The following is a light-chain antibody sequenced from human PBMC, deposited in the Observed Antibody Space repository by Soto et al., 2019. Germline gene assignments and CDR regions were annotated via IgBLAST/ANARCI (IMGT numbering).Light chain of an antibody. J-gene: IGLJ1*01. CDR3: SSFTSSTSYV. V-gene: IGLV2-14*03. Sequence: QAVLTQPASVSGAPGQSIAISCTGTSSEVGSYNSVSLYQQYPGKAPTLTIHDVNHRPSGISDRFSGSKSGNTASLTISGLQAEDEADYYCSSFTSSTSYVFGTGTKVTVL. CDR1: SSEVGSYNS. CDR2: DVN.